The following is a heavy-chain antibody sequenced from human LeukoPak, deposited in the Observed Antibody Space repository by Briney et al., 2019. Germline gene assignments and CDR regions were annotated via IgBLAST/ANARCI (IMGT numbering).Heavy chain of an antibody. V-gene: IGHV3-21*01. D-gene: IGHD4-23*01. Sequence: GGSLRLSCAGSGFTFSSYTMVWVRQAPGKGLEWVSSISRSSSYIYYADSVKGRFTISRDNAKNSLFLQMNSLRAEDTAVYYCAKDSGYGGNYIDYWGQGILVTVSS. CDR3: AKDSGYGGNYIDY. J-gene: IGHJ4*02. CDR2: ISRSSSYI. CDR1: GFTFSSYT.